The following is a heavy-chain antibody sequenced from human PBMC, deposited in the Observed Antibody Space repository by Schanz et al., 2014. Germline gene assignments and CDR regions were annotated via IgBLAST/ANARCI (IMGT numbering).Heavy chain of an antibody. CDR2: IYYSGST. Sequence: QLQLQESGPGLVKPSETLSLTCTVSGDSISSSRYCWGWIRQPPGKGLEWIGSIYYSGSTYYNPSLKSRVTISVDTSKNQFSLKLSSVIAADTAVYYCARPGAYCGGDCYDYWGQGTLVTVSS. J-gene: IGHJ4*02. CDR3: ARPGAYCGGDCYDY. CDR1: GDSISSSRYC. D-gene: IGHD2-21*01. V-gene: IGHV4-39*01.